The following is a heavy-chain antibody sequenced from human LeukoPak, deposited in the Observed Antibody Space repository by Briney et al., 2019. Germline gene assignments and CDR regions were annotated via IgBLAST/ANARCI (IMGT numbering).Heavy chain of an antibody. D-gene: IGHD3-10*01. J-gene: IGHJ4*02. V-gene: IGHV4-61*01. CDR2: IYYSGST. CDR3: ARSTGSQLLWFGEFDY. CDR1: GGSVSSGSYY. Sequence: SETLSLTCTVSGGSVSSGSYYWSWIRQPPGKGLEWIGYIYYSGSTNYNPSLKSRVTISVDTSKNQFSLKLSSVTAADTAVYYCARSTGSQLLWFGEFDYWGQGTLVTVSP.